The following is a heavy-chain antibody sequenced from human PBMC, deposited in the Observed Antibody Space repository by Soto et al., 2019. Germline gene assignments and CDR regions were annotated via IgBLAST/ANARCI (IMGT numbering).Heavy chain of an antibody. CDR1: GFTFRNYA. D-gene: IGHD3-3*01. Sequence: GGSLRLSCVASGFTFRNYAMSWVRQAPGKGLEWVSTSGGSDGKTYYADSVKGRFTISRDNSKNTLYLQMNSLRAEDTAIYYCVKDWTGKTCPCLVVWGQGTTVTVSS. CDR3: VKDWTGKTCPCLVV. J-gene: IGHJ6*02. V-gene: IGHV3-23*01. CDR2: SGGSDGKT.